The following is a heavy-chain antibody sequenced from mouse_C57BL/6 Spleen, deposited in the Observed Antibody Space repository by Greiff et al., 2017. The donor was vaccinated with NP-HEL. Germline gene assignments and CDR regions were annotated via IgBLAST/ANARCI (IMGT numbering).Heavy chain of an antibody. V-gene: IGHV1-50*01. J-gene: IGHJ4*01. CDR1: GYTFTSYW. CDR3: ARQWTGYAMDY. Sequence: QVQLQQPGAELVKPGASVKLSCKASGYTFTSYWMQWVKQRPGQGLEWIGEIDPSDSYTNYNQKFKGKATLTVDTSSSTAYMQLSSLTSEDSAVYYCARQWTGYAMDYWGQGTSVTVSS. CDR2: IDPSDSYT.